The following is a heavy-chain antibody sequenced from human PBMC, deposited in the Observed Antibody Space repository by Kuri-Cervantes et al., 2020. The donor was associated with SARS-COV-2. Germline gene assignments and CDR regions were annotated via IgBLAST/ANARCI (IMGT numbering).Heavy chain of an antibody. CDR3: ARGRVGFLEWLENYYYYGMDV. CDR1: GFTFSNYG. V-gene: IGHV3-66*01. D-gene: IGHD3-3*02. Sequence: GESLKISCAASGFTFSNYGMNWVRQAPGKGLEWVSVIYSGGSTYYADSVKGRFTISRDNSKNTLYLQMNSLRAEDSAVYYCARGRVGFLEWLENYYYYGMDVWGQGTTVTVSS. J-gene: IGHJ6*02. CDR2: IYSGGST.